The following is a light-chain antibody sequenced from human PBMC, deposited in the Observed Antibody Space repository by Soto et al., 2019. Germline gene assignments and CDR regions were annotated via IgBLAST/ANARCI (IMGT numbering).Light chain of an antibody. CDR2: GDT. CDR3: QSYDSSLSGSV. Sequence: QAVVTQPPSVSGAPGQRVTISCTGSSSNIGAGYDVHWYQQVPGTAPKILIYGDTNRPSGVPDRFSGSKSGTSASLAITGRQAEDEADYYCQSYDSSLSGSVFGGGTKLTVL. V-gene: IGLV1-40*01. J-gene: IGLJ3*02. CDR1: SSNIGAGYD.